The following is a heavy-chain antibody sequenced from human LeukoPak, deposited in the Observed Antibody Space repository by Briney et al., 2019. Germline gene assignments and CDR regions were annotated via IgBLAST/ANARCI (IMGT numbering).Heavy chain of an antibody. CDR1: GFTFSGYW. V-gene: IGHV3-7*03. CDR2: IKQDASEK. CDR3: AKDRMDYTDY. J-gene: IGHJ4*02. Sequence: PGGSLRLSCTTSGFTFSGYWMSWVRQAPGKGLEWVANIKQDASEKYYVDSVKGRFTISRDNAKSSLYLQMNSLRAEDTAVYYCAKDRMDYTDYWGQGTLVTVSS. D-gene: IGHD3-3*01.